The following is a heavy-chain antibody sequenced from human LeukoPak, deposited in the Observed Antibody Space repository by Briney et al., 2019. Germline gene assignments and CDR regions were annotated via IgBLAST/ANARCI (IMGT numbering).Heavy chain of an antibody. CDR1: GGTFSSYA. CDR2: IIPIFGTA. J-gene: IGHJ6*03. D-gene: IGHD3-3*01. CDR3: ATNHYYDFWSGSPGPYYYYYMDV. Sequence: GASVKVSCKASGGTFSSYAISWVRQAPGQGLEWMGGIIPIFGTANYAQKFQGRVTITADKSTSTAYMELSSLRSEDTAVYYCATNHYYDFWSGSPGPYYYYYMDVWGKGTTVTVSS. V-gene: IGHV1-69*06.